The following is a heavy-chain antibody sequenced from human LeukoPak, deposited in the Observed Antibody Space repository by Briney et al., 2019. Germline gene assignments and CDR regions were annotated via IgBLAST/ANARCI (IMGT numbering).Heavy chain of an antibody. J-gene: IGHJ4*02. D-gene: IGHD6-13*01. CDR1: GYTLTELS. Sequence: ASVKVSCKVSGYTLTELSMHWVRQAPGKGLEWMGGFDPEDGETIYAQKFQGRVTMTEDTSTDTAYMELGSLRSEDTAVYYCATGGPVAAAGSLYFDYWGQGTLVTVSS. CDR2: FDPEDGET. V-gene: IGHV1-24*01. CDR3: ATGGPVAAAGSLYFDY.